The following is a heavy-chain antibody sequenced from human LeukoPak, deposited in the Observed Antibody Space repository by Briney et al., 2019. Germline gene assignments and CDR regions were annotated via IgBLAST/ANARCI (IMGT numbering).Heavy chain of an antibody. J-gene: IGHJ4*02. CDR3: ARGLGAALSYFDY. CDR1: GFTFSNFW. Sequence: GGSLRLSCTASGFTFSNFWMGWVRQAPGKGLEWVANIKQDETEKFYLGSVKGRFTISRDNSKNTLYLQMNSLRAEDTAVYYCARGLGAALSYFDYWGQGTLVTVSS. CDR2: IKQDETEK. D-gene: IGHD1-26*01. V-gene: IGHV3-7*01.